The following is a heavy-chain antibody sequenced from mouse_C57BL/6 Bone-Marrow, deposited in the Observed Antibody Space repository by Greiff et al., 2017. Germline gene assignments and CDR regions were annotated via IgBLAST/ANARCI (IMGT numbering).Heavy chain of an antibody. CDR2: IDPENGDT. J-gene: IGHJ2*01. CDR3: TITTVVSYFDY. V-gene: IGHV14-4*01. D-gene: IGHD1-1*01. Sequence: EVQLQQSGAELVRPGASVKLSCTASGFNIKDDYMHWVKQRPEQGLEWIGWIDPENGDTEYASKFQGKATITADTSSNTAYLQLSSLTSEDTAVYYCTITTVVSYFDYWGQGTTLTVSS. CDR1: GFNIKDDY.